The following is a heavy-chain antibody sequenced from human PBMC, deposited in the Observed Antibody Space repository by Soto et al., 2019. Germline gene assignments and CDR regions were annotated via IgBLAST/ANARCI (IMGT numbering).Heavy chain of an antibody. J-gene: IGHJ4*02. D-gene: IGHD3-22*01. V-gene: IGHV3-73*01. CDR1: GFTLSASA. CDR2: IRSKAKGYAT. Sequence: GGALRLSCTAPGFTLSASAIHWGRQAFGRGLEWVGRIRSKAKGYATSYAASVEGRFNISRDDSKNTAYLQMSSLKTEDTALYYCTRYYNDTSGYFDYWGQGILVTVSS. CDR3: TRYYNDTSGYFDY.